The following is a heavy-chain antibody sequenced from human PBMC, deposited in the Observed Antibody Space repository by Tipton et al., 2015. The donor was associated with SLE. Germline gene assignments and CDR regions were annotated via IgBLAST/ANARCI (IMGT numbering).Heavy chain of an antibody. V-gene: IGHV1-18*01. D-gene: IGHD5-18*01. CDR3: ARVRVDTAMGVFDF. CDR1: GYTFTTYG. CDR2: ISTYNGNT. J-gene: IGHJ4*02. Sequence: QLVQSGVEVKKPGASVRVSCKASGYTFTTYGISWVRQAPGQGLEWMGWISTYNGNTNYAQKLQGRVTMTSDTSTSTACMELRSLRSDDTAIYYCARVRVDTAMGVFDFWGQGTLVTVSS.